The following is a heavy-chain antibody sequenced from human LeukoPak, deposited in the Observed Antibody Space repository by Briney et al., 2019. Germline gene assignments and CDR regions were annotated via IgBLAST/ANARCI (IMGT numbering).Heavy chain of an antibody. CDR1: GGSISSYY. CDR3: ARVLAYPIAVASNIDYYYYGMDV. J-gene: IGHJ6*02. CDR2: IYYSGST. V-gene: IGHV4-59*01. D-gene: IGHD6-19*01. Sequence: SETLSLTCTVSGGSISSYYWSWIRQPPGKGLEWIGYIYYSGSTNYNPSLKSRVTISVNTSKNQFSLKLSSVTAADTAVYYCARVLAYPIAVASNIDYYYYGMDVWGQGTTVTVSS.